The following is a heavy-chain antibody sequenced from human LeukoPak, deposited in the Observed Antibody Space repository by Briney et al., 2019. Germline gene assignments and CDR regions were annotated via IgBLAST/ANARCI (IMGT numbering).Heavy chain of an antibody. Sequence: GRSLRLSCAASGFTFSSYAMHWVRQAPGKGLEWVAVISYDGSNKYYADSVKGRFTISRDNSKNTLYLQMNSLRAEDTAVYYCARGVPIVVVPAAPGAFDIWGQGTMVTVSS. V-gene: IGHV3-30*04. CDR1: GFTFSSYA. J-gene: IGHJ3*02. CDR3: ARGVPIVVVPAAPGAFDI. CDR2: ISYDGSNK. D-gene: IGHD2-2*01.